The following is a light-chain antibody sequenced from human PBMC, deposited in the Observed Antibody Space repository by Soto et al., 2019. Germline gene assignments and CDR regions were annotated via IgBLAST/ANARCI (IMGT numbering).Light chain of an antibody. CDR1: SSDVGRYNY. Sequence: QSALTQPASVSGSPGQSITISCTGTSSDVGRYNYVSWYQQHPGKAPKLMIYDVSIRPSGVSDRFSGSKSGNTASLTISGLQAEDEAEYYCSSYTSSSTVVFGGGTKLTVL. CDR3: SSYTSSSTVV. V-gene: IGLV2-14*03. J-gene: IGLJ3*02. CDR2: DVS.